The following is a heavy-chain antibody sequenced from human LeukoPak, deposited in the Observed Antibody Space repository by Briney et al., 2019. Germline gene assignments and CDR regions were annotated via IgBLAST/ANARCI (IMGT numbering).Heavy chain of an antibody. CDR1: GGTFSSYA. V-gene: IGHV1-69*04. J-gene: IGHJ3*02. Sequence: GASVKVSCKASGGTFSSYAISWVRQAPGQGLEWMGRIIPILGIANYAQKFQGRVTITADKSTSTAYMELSSLRSEDTAVYYCARVSSSGSYSGDLASDIWGQGTMVTVSS. CDR2: IIPILGIA. D-gene: IGHD1-26*01. CDR3: ARVSSSGSYSGDLASDI.